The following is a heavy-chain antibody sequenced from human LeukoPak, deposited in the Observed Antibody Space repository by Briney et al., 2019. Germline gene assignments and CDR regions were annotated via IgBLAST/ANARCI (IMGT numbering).Heavy chain of an antibody. J-gene: IGHJ3*02. CDR3: ARVGTGGYCSSTSCYIAWAFDI. V-gene: IGHV3-74*01. CDR2: INSDGSST. CDR1: GFTFSSYW. D-gene: IGHD2-2*02. Sequence: PGGSLRLSCAASGFTFSSYWMHWVRQAPGKGLVWVSRINSDGSSTSYADSVKGRFTISRDNAKNSLYLQMNSLRAEDTAVYYCARVGTGGYCSSTSCYIAWAFDIWGQGTMVTVSS.